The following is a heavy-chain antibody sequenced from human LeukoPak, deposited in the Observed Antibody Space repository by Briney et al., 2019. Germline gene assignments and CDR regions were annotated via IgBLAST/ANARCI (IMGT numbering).Heavy chain of an antibody. D-gene: IGHD4-17*01. Sequence: PGGSLRLSCAASGFTFSSYGMHWVRQAPGKGLEWVAVIWYDGSNKYYADSVKGRFTISRDNSKNTLYLQMNSLRAEDTAVYYCARDYGDYVRDAFDIWGQGTMVTVSS. CDR1: GFTFSSYG. CDR3: ARDYGDYVRDAFDI. J-gene: IGHJ3*02. CDR2: IWYDGSNK. V-gene: IGHV3-33*01.